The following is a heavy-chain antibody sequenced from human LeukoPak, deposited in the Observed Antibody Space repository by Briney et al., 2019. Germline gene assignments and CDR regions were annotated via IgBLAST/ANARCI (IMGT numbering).Heavy chain of an antibody. D-gene: IGHD2-8*01. V-gene: IGHV4-39*01. J-gene: IGHJ5*02. CDR1: GGSITSSSFF. CDR2: ISYSGST. CDR3: ARGPSTTGRGLMEISSWFYL. Sequence: SETLPLIYSVSGGSITSSSFFWAWIRQPPGKGLEWIGSISYSGSTYYNPSLESRVTISVDMSKTQFSLKLSSVTAAETALYYCARGPSTTGRGLMEISSWFYLCGAGTLVTVSS.